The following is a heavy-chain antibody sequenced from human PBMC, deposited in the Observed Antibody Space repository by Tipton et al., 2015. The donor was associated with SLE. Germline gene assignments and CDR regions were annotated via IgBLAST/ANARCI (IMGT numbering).Heavy chain of an antibody. CDR3: ARGGSPFEY. J-gene: IGHJ4*02. CDR2: IYYSGAT. CDR1: GGSISSSPYY. V-gene: IGHV4-31*03. Sequence: TLSLTCTVSGGSISSSPYYWGWIRQQPGKGLEWIGSIYYSGATSSNSSLRSRLTLSVDTSKNLFSLNLYSVTAADTAVYFCARGGSPFEYWGRGILVTVSS.